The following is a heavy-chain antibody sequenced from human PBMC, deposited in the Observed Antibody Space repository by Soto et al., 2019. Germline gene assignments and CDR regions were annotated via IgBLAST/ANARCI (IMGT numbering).Heavy chain of an antibody. CDR3: ARDRAYCGGDCYSTGAFDI. V-gene: IGHV3-21*01. Sequence: EVQLVESGGGLVKPGGSLRLSCAASGFTFSSYSMNWVRQAPGKGLEWVSSISSSSSYIYYADSVKGRFTISRDNDKNSLYLQMNSLRAEDTAVYYCARDRAYCGGDCYSTGAFDIWGQGTMVTVSS. D-gene: IGHD2-21*02. CDR1: GFTFSSYS. CDR2: ISSSSSYI. J-gene: IGHJ3*02.